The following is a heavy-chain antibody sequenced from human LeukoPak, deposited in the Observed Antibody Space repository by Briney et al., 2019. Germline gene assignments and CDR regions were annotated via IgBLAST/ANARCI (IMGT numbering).Heavy chain of an antibody. D-gene: IGHD5-18*01. V-gene: IGHV4-59*01. J-gene: IGHJ4*02. Sequence: SETLSLTCTVSGGSISSYYWSWIRQPPGKGLEWIGYIYYRGSTNYNPSLKSRVTISVDTSKNQFSLKLSSVTAADTAVYYCARTPGYSYGLRYFDYWGQGTLVTVSS. CDR1: GGSISSYY. CDR2: IYYRGST. CDR3: ARTPGYSYGLRYFDY.